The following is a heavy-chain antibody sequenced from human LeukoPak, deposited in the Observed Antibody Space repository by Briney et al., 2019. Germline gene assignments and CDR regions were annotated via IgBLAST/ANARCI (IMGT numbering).Heavy chain of an antibody. D-gene: IGHD2-2*01. V-gene: IGHV5-51*01. CDR2: IYPGDSDT. CDR1: GYSFTSYW. CDR3: AGRDIVVVPAAIGGHDAFDI. Sequence: GESLKISCKGSGYSFTSYWIGWVRQMPGKGLEWMGIIYPGDSDTRYSPSFQGQVTISADKSISTAYLQWSSLKASDTAMYYCAGRDIVVVPAAIGGHDAFDIWGQGTMVTVSS. J-gene: IGHJ3*02.